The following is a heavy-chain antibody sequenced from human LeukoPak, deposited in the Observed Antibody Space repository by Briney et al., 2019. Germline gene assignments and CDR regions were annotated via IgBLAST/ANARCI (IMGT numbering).Heavy chain of an antibody. V-gene: IGHV3-23*01. CDR3: ANPETGSKENLDP. CDR2: ISGSGGST. CDR1: GFTFSSYG. D-gene: IGHD6-6*01. J-gene: IGHJ5*02. Sequence: GGSLRLSCAASGFTFSSYGMSWVRQAPGKGLEWVSAISGSGGSTYYADSVKGRFTISRDNSKNTLYLQMNSLRAEDTAVYYCANPETGSKENLDPWGQGTLVTVSS.